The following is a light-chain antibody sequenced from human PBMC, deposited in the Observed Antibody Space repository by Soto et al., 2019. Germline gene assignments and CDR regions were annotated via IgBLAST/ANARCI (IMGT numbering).Light chain of an antibody. CDR3: QQYGSSLTWT. V-gene: IGKV3-20*01. J-gene: IGKJ1*01. CDR2: AAS. Sequence: EVVLTQSPGTVSLSPGERVTLSCRASQSVISNYLAWYQHRPGQAPRLLIYAASSRATGIPDRFSGCGSGTDFTLSISSLEPEDFAVYYCQQYGSSLTWTFGQGTKVEMK. CDR1: QSVISNY.